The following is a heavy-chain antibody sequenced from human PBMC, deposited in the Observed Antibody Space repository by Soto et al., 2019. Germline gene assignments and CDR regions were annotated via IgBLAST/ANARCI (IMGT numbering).Heavy chain of an antibody. CDR2: IHHSGIT. J-gene: IGHJ5*02. CDR3: ARSFGWYAIDH. V-gene: IGHV4-4*02. CDR1: SGSISSEQR. Sequence: QMQLQESGPGLVKPSETLSLICTVSSGSISSEQRWTWVRQPPGKGLEWIGEIHHSGITNENPSLRRRVTMSVDKSKNQFSLKLNSVTAADTAVYFCARSFGWYAIDHWGQGTLVIVSS. D-gene: IGHD6-19*01.